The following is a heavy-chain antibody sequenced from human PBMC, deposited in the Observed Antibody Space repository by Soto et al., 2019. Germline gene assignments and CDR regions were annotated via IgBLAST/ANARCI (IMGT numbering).Heavy chain of an antibody. J-gene: IGHJ4*02. V-gene: IGHV1-18*01. CDR3: AKPGDIYEFWSGYYRTANYFDF. CDR1: DYIFSNYH. Sequence: QLQLVQSGAEVKRPGDSVKVSCKASDYIFSNYHINWVRQAPGQGLEWMGSISGNNGNTQYAQMFQGRVTMTTYKSTNTLYMELRSLGSGDTAVYYCAKPGDIYEFWSGYYRTANYFDFWGQGSLVTVSS. CDR2: ISGNNGNT. D-gene: IGHD3-3*01.